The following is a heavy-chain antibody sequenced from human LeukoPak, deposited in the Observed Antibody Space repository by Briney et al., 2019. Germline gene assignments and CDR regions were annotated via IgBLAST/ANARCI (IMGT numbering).Heavy chain of an antibody. CDR1: GGTFSSYA. V-gene: IGHV1-69*01. CDR2: IIPIFGTA. CDR3: ARVRHYDLNWFDP. Sequence: ASVKVSCKASGGTFSSYAISWVRQAPGQGLEWMGGIIPIFGTANYAQKFQGRVTITADESTSTAYMELSSLRSEDTAVYYCARVRHYDLNWFDPWGRGTLVTVSS. D-gene: IGHD3-3*01. J-gene: IGHJ5*02.